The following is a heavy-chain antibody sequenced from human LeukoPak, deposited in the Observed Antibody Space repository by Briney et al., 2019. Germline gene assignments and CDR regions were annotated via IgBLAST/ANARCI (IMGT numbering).Heavy chain of an antibody. CDR2: IYSDGST. D-gene: IGHD5-12*01. J-gene: IGHJ4*02. V-gene: IGHV3-53*01. CDR1: GFTFSSYW. CDR3: ASTPHAKYSGYPYYFDY. Sequence: PGGSLRLSCAASGFTFSSYWMHWVRQAPGKGLEWISVIYSDGSTYYADSVKGRFTISRDNSKNTLYLQMNSLRAEDTAVYYCASTPHAKYSGYPYYFDYWGQGTLVTVSS.